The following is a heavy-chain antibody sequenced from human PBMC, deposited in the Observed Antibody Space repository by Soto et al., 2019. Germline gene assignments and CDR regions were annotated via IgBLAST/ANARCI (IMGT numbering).Heavy chain of an antibody. Sequence: QVQLQESGLGLVKPSETLSLTCTVSGGSISSYYWSWIRQPPGKGLEWIGYIYYSGSTNYNPSLKSXXTXSXXTSKNQFSLKLSSVTAADTAVYYCARDGLQSQFDYWGQGTLVTVSS. D-gene: IGHD5-12*01. V-gene: IGHV4-59*01. CDR2: IYYSGST. CDR1: GGSISSYY. J-gene: IGHJ4*02. CDR3: ARDGLQSQFDY.